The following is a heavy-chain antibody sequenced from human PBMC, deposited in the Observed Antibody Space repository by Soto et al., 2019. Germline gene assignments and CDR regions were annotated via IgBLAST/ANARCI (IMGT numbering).Heavy chain of an antibody. CDR2: INPSGGGT. Sequence: QVQLVQSGAEVKKPGASVKVSRKASGYTFTSYYLHCVRQAPGQGLEWMGVINPSGGGTSYAQKFQGRVTMTRDTSTSTVYMELSSLRSEDTAVYYCARVRGGELYDGMDVWGQGTTVTVSS. J-gene: IGHJ6*02. D-gene: IGHD3-10*01. CDR3: ARVRGGELYDGMDV. V-gene: IGHV1-46*01. CDR1: GYTFTSYY.